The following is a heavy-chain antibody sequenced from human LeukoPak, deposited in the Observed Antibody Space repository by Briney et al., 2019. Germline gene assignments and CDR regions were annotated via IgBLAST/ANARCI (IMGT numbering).Heavy chain of an antibody. Sequence: PSETLSLTCTVSGGSISSYYWSWIRQPPGKGLEWIGYIFYSGSTNYNPSLKSRVTISVDTSKNQFSLKLNSVTAADTAVYYCARVYYSNSYDYWYFDLWGRGTLVTVSS. CDR2: IFYSGST. J-gene: IGHJ2*01. V-gene: IGHV4-59*01. CDR3: ARVYYSNSYDYWYFDL. CDR1: GGSISSYY. D-gene: IGHD6-13*01.